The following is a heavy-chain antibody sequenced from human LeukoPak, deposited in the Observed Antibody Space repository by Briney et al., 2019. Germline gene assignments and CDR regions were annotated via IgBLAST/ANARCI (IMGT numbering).Heavy chain of an antibody. CDR3: AGLEYYDILTGPAFDY. J-gene: IGHJ4*02. D-gene: IGHD3-9*01. V-gene: IGHV4-4*07. CDR2: IYTSGST. CDR1: GGSISSYY. Sequence: SETLSLTCTVSGGSISSYYWSWIRQPAGKGLEWIGRIYTSGSTNYNPSLKSRVTMSVDTSKNQFSLKLSSVTAADTAVYYCAGLEYYDILTGPAFDYWGQGTLVTVSS.